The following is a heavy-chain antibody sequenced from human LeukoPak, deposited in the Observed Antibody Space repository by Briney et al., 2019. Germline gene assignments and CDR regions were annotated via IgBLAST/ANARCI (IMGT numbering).Heavy chain of an antibody. V-gene: IGHV3-21*01. CDR1: GFTFSSYS. Sequence: GGSLRLSCAASGFTFSSYSMNWVRQVPGRGLEWVSSISSSSSYIYYADSVKGRFTVSRDNAKNSLYLQMNSLRAEDTAVYYCARDAYYYSSDQWGRGTLVIVSS. J-gene: IGHJ4*02. D-gene: IGHD3-10*01. CDR2: ISSSSSYI. CDR3: ARDAYYYSSDQ.